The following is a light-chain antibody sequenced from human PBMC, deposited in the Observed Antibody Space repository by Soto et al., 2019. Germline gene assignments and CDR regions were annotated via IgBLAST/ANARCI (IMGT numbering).Light chain of an antibody. Sequence: ENRLTKYPGTLSLYPGERATLSCRASQSVSSYLAWYQQKPGQAPRLLIYDASNRASGIPARFSGSGSGTDFTLSISSLEPVDFAVYCCQQRTKGPPGPWTFGQGTKVDIK. CDR1: QSVSSY. J-gene: IGKJ1*01. CDR2: DAS. V-gene: IGKV3-11*01. CDR3: QQRTKGPPGPWT.